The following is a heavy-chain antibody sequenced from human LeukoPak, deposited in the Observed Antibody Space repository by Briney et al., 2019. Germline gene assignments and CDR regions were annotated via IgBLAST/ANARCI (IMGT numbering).Heavy chain of an antibody. V-gene: IGHV3-48*03. Sequence: GGSLRLSCAASGFTFSSYEMNWVRQAPGKGLEWVSYISSSGSTIYYADSVKGRFTISRDNSNNTLYLQMNSLRAEDTAVYYCAKLGGNVGFWGQGTLVTVSS. J-gene: IGHJ4*02. CDR3: AKLGGNVGF. CDR1: GFTFSSYE. D-gene: IGHD4-23*01. CDR2: ISSSGSTI.